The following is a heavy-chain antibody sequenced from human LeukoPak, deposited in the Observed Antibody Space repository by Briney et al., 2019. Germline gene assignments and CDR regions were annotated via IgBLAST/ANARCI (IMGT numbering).Heavy chain of an antibody. Sequence: GGSLSLSCAASGFTFSSYARSWVRQAPGKGLEWVSAISGGGGSTYYAASVKGRFTISRDNSKNTLYLQMNSLRAEDTAVYYCAKIVFPGGFDPWGQGTLVTVSS. CDR3: AKIVFPGGFDP. CDR2: ISGGGGST. D-gene: IGHD3-10*01. J-gene: IGHJ5*02. V-gene: IGHV3-23*01. CDR1: GFTFSSYA.